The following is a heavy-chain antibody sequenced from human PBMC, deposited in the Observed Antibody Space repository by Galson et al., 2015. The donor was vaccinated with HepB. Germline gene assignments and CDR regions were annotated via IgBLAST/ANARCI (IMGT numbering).Heavy chain of an antibody. CDR2: VSYDGNKK. CDR3: ARDGWTPGNSRHNYSRH. Sequence: SLRLSCAASGFNFSTYGMHWVRQAPGKGLEWVAVVSYDGNKKSYADSVEGRFTISRDNSKNTLYVQMNSLRSEDTAVYYCARDGWTPGNSRHNYSRHWGPGTLVTVSS. D-gene: IGHD6-19*01. V-gene: IGHV3-30*03. J-gene: IGHJ4*02. CDR1: GFNFSTYG.